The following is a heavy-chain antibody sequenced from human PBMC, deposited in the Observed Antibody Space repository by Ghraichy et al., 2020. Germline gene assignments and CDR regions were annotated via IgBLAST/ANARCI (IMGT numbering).Heavy chain of an antibody. CDR2: INSDGSST. J-gene: IGHJ4*02. V-gene: IGHV3-74*01. CDR3: ARAGPNYYDSSGYFVDY. CDR1: GFTFSSYW. D-gene: IGHD3-22*01. Sequence: GESLNISCAASGFTFSSYWMHWVRQAPGKGLVWVSRINSDGSSTSYADSVKGRFTISRDNAKNTLYLQMNSLRAEDTAVYYCARAGPNYYDSSGYFVDYWGQGTLVTVSS.